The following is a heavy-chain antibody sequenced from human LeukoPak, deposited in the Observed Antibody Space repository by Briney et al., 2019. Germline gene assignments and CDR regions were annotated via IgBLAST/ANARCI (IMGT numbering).Heavy chain of an antibody. V-gene: IGHV4-59*08. CDR2: IYYSGST. CDR3: ARHQLGYCSSTSCYWFDP. Sequence: SETLSLTCTVSGGSINSYYWNWIRQPPGKGLEWIGYIYYSGSTNYNPSLKSRVTISVDTSKNQFSLKLSSVTAADTAVYYCARHQLGYCSSTSCYWFDPWGQGTLVTVSS. D-gene: IGHD2-2*01. J-gene: IGHJ5*02. CDR1: GGSINSYY.